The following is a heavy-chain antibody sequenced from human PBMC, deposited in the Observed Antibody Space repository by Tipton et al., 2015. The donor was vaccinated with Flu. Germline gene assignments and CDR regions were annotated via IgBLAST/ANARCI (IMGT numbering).Heavy chain of an antibody. CDR3: ARELPGNYYDRDWFDP. J-gene: IGHJ5*02. Sequence: LRLSCTVSGASVTSGSYYWTWTRQPPGKGLEWLGYIYSTGNSNYNPSLESRVSISLDTSKNHFSLILTSVTAADTAVYYCARELPGNYYDRDWFDPWGQGTLVTVSS. CDR2: IYSTGNS. V-gene: IGHV4-61*01. CDR1: GASVTSGSYY. D-gene: IGHD3-22*01.